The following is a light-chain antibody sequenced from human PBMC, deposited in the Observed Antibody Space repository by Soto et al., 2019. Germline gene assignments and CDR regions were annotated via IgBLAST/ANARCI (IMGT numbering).Light chain of an antibody. Sequence: EIVLTQSPGTLSLSPGERATLSCRASQSVTSTYLAWYQQRPGQSPRLIIYGGSTRATGFPDRFSAGGSGTDFSLAINRLEPEDSAVDYCPCQQFDSSRIYSFGQGTKLEI. V-gene: IGKV3-20*01. J-gene: IGKJ2*03. CDR1: QSVTSTY. CDR3: QQFDSSRIYS. CDR2: GGS.